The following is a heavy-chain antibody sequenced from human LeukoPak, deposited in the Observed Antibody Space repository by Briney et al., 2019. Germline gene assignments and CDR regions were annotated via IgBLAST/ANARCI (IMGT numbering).Heavy chain of an antibody. D-gene: IGHD3-10*01. CDR2: ISSSSSYT. Sequence: GGSLRLSCAASGFTFSDYYMSWIRQAPGKGLEWVSYISSSSSYTNYADSVKGRFTISRDNAKNSLYLQMNSLRAEDTAVYYCARVGPEVRGVITQIFDYWGQGTLVTVSS. V-gene: IGHV3-11*03. CDR3: ARVGPEVRGVITQIFDY. J-gene: IGHJ4*02. CDR1: GFTFSDYY.